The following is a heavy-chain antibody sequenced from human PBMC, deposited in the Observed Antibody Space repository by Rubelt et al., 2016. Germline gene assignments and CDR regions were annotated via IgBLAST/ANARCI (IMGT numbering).Heavy chain of an antibody. V-gene: IGHV4-34*01. CDR1: GGSFSGYY. D-gene: IGHD4-17*01. Sequence: QVQLQQWGAGLLKPSETLSLTCAVYGGSFSGYYWSWIRQPPGKGLEWIGEINHSGSTNYNPSLKSRVTISVDTSKNQFSLKLGLVTAADTAVYYCARPRDYGDYIGDWGRGTPVTVSS. J-gene: IGHJ4*02. CDR3: ARPRDYGDYIGD. CDR2: INHSGST.